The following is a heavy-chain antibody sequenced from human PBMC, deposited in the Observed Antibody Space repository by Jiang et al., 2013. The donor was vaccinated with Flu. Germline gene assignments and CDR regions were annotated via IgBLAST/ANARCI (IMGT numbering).Heavy chain of an antibody. Sequence: LLESGGGVVQPGRSLRLSCAASGFTFSSYGMHWVRQAPGKGLEWVAVIWYDGSNKYYADSVKGRFTISRDNSKNTLYLQMNSLRAEDTAVYYCAREAYYYDSSGTYYYYGMDVWGQGTTVTVSS. D-gene: IGHD3-22*01. J-gene: IGHJ6*02. CDR2: IWYDGSNK. CDR1: GFTFSSYG. V-gene: IGHV3-33*01. CDR3: AREAYYYDSSGTYYYYGMDV.